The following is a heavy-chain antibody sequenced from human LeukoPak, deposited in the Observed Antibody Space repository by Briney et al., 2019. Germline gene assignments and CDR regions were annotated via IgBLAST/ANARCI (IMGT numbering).Heavy chain of an antibody. CDR3: ARTVSGYYFNA. CDR2: VAYSGST. Sequence: SETLSLTCTASGGSISSYYWSWIRQPPGKGLEWIGYVAYSGSTNYNPSLKSRVTISLDTSKNQFSLKLSSVTAADTAVYYCARTVSGYYFNAWGPGTLVTVSS. V-gene: IGHV4-59*01. D-gene: IGHD5-12*01. J-gene: IGHJ5*02. CDR1: GGSISSYY.